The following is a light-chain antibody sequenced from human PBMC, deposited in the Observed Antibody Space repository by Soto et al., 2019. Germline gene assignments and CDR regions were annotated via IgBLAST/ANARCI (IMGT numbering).Light chain of an antibody. CDR3: QQTYSAPRT. CDR1: QHINSF. V-gene: IGKV1-39*01. Sequence: IQMTQSPSSLSASVGDRVSITCRASQHINSFLNWYQVRPGKAPTLLIYASFSLDGGISSRFSGSGAGTDFTLTIRNLQPEDSATYFCQQTYSAPRTFGAGTKVEI. CDR2: ASF. J-gene: IGKJ4*01.